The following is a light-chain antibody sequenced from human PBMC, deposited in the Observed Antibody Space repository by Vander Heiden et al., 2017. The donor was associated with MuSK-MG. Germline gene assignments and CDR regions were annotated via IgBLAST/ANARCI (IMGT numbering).Light chain of an antibody. CDR2: DAS. J-gene: IGKJ3*01. Sequence: DIQMTQSPSSLSASVGDRVTITCQASQDISNYLNWYQQKPGKAPKLLIYDASNLETGVPSRFSGSGSGTDFTSTISSLQPEDIATYYCQQDDNLPFTFGHGTKVDTK. CDR3: QQDDNLPFT. V-gene: IGKV1-33*01. CDR1: QDISNY.